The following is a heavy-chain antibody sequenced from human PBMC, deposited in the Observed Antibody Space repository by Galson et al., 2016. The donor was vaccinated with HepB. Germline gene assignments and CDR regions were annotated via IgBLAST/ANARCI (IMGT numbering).Heavy chain of an antibody. CDR3: TRGEHYDVLTDYYRTFDI. V-gene: IGHV1-18*01. J-gene: IGHJ3*02. D-gene: IGHD3/OR15-3a*01. CDR1: GYNFVGYG. Sequence: SVKVSCKASGYNFVGYGITWVRQAPGQGLVWMGWISAYSGNTNYAQKFQGRVTMTRDTSTTTAYMELRSLRSGDTAVYYCTRGEHYDVLTDYYRTFDIWGQGTMVTVSS. CDR2: ISAYSGNT.